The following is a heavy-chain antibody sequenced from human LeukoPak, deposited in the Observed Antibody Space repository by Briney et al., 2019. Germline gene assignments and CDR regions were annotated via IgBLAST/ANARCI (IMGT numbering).Heavy chain of an antibody. Sequence: EPGGSLRLSCAVSGFSFSAYAMNWVRQAPGKGLEWVSYISIGSSTGTSTMYYADSVKGRFTISRDSAKNSLYLQMNSLRDEDTAVYYCARWGRATSSGYWGQGTLVTVSS. V-gene: IGHV3-48*02. CDR2: ISIGSSTGTSTM. CDR3: ARWGRATSSGY. J-gene: IGHJ4*02. CDR1: GFSFSAYA. D-gene: IGHD1-26*01.